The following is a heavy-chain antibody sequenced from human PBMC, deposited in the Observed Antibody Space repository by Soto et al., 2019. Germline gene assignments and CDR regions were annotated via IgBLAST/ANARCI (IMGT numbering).Heavy chain of an antibody. D-gene: IGHD6-13*01. V-gene: IGHV4-39*01. Sequence: SETLSLTCTVSGGSISSSSYYWGWIRQPPGKGLEWIGSIYYSGSTYYSPSLKSRLTISVDTSKNQFSLNLTSVTAADTAVYYCARGYSSSWYYWGQGTLVTVSS. CDR2: IYYSGST. CDR3: ARGYSSSWYY. J-gene: IGHJ4*02. CDR1: GGSISSSSYY.